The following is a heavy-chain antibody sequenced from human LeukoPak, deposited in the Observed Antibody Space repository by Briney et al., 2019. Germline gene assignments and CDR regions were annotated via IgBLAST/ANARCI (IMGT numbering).Heavy chain of an antibody. CDR2: IIPIFGTA. V-gene: IGHV1-69*06. D-gene: IGHD5-24*01. CDR1: GGTFSSYA. Sequence: ASVKVSCKASGGTFSSYAISWVRQAPGQGLEWMGGIIPIFGTANYAQKFQGRVTITADKSTSTAYMELSSLSSEDTAVYYCARSNRDGYNYPFDYWGQGTLVTVSS. CDR3: ARSNRDGYNYPFDY. J-gene: IGHJ4*02.